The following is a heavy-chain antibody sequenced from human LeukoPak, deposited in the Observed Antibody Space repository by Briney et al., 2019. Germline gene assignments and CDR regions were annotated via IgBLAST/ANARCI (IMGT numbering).Heavy chain of an antibody. D-gene: IGHD6-19*01. Sequence: PGRSLRLSCAASGFTFSSYGMHWVRQAPGKGLEWVAFIRYDGSNKYYADSVKGRFTISRDNSKNTLYLQMNSLRAEDTAVYYCAKDRIAVAGTPIFDYWGQGTLVTVSS. CDR1: GFTFSSYG. V-gene: IGHV3-30*02. CDR3: AKDRIAVAGTPIFDY. J-gene: IGHJ4*02. CDR2: IRYDGSNK.